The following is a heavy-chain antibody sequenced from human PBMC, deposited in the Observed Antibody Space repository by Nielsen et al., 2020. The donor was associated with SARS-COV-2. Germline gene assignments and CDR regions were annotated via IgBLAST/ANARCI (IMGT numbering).Heavy chain of an antibody. CDR1: GFSVSNNY. Sequence: GESLKISCAASGFSVSNNYMDWVRQAPGRGLEWVSVIFSDGGTFYADSVKGRFTISRDNAKNSLYLQMNSLRAEDTAVYYCARDGAVTMPSFFDYWGQGTLVTVSS. J-gene: IGHJ4*02. V-gene: IGHV3-53*01. D-gene: IGHD4-17*01. CDR3: ARDGAVTMPSFFDY. CDR2: IFSDGGT.